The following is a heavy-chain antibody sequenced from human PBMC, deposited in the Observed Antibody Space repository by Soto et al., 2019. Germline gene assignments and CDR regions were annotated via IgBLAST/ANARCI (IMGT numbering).Heavy chain of an antibody. CDR2: INPKSGGT. D-gene: IGHD2-8*01. Sequence: ASVKVSCKASGYSFTDYHIHWVRQAPGQGLEWLGRINPKSGGTSTAQKFQGWVTMTTDTSISTASMELTRLTSDDTAIYYCVRGASTDCSNGVCSLFYNYDMELWGQGTRVNVS. CDR1: GYSFTDYH. V-gene: IGHV1-2*04. CDR3: VRGASTDCSNGVCSLFYNYDMEL. J-gene: IGHJ6*01.